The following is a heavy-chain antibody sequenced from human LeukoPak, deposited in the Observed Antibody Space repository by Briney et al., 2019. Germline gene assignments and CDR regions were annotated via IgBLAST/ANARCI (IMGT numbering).Heavy chain of an antibody. CDR2: INAGNGNT. Sequence: GASVKVSCKASGYTFTSYAVHWVRQAPGQRLEWMGWINAGNGNTKYSQKFQGRVTITRDTSASTAYMELSSLRSEDTAVYYCARAYSSGWYGAPFFDYWGQGTLVTVSS. D-gene: IGHD6-19*01. CDR3: ARAYSSGWYGAPFFDY. CDR1: GYTFTSYA. V-gene: IGHV1-3*01. J-gene: IGHJ4*02.